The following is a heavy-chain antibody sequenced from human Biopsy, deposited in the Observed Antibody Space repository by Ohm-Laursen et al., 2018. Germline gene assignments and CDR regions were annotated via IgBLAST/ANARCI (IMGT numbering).Heavy chain of an antibody. J-gene: IGHJ6*02. Sequence: GTPSLTCTVSGGSISSDYWSWIRQTPGKGLEWIGYLYYSGSTNYNPSLKSRVTISVDTSKNQFSLRLNSVTAADTAVYYCARATNSTGWPYYYFYGMDVWGQGTTVTVSS. CDR2: LYYSGST. V-gene: IGHV4-59*01. D-gene: IGHD2/OR15-2a*01. CDR1: GGSISSDY. CDR3: ARATNSTGWPYYYFYGMDV.